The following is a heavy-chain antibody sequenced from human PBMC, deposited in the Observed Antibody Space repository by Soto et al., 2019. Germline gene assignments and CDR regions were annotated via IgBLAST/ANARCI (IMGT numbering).Heavy chain of an antibody. CDR3: ARDSVDIVATTVYYYYMDV. V-gene: IGHV1-69*05. J-gene: IGHJ6*03. D-gene: IGHD5-12*01. Sequence: SVKVSCKASGGTFSSYAISWVRQAPGQGLEWMGGIIPIFGTANYAQKLQGRVTMTTDTSTSTAYMELRSLRSDDTAVYYCARDSVDIVATTVYYYYMDVWGKGTTVTVSS. CDR2: IIPIFGTA. CDR1: GGTFSSYA.